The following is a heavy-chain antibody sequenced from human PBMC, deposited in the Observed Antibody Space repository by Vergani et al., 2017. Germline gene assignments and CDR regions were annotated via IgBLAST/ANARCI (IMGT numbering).Heavy chain of an antibody. CDR3: ARGIVVVI. D-gene: IGHD3-22*01. J-gene: IGHJ4*02. CDR1: GGSISGYY. V-gene: IGHV4-34*01. CDR2: INHSGST. Sequence: QVQLQESGPGLVKPSETLSLTCTVSGGSISGYYWSWIRQPPGKGLEWIGEINHSGSTNYNPSLKSRVTISVDTSKNQFSLKLSSVTAADTAVYYCARGIVVVIWGQGTLVTVSS.